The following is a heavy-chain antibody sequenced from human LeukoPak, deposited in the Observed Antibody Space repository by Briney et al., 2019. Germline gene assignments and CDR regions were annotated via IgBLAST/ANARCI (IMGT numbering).Heavy chain of an antibody. J-gene: IGHJ6*02. Sequence: PWASVKVSCTTSGGTFSSYAISWVRRAPGQGLEWMGGIIPIFGTANYAQKFQGRVTITADESTSTAYMELSSLRSEDTAVYYCARPICSSTSCYSYYYYYGMDVWGQGTTVTVSS. CDR1: GGTFSSYA. CDR2: IIPIFGTA. CDR3: ARPICSSTSCYSYYYYYGMDV. V-gene: IGHV1-69*01. D-gene: IGHD2-2*02.